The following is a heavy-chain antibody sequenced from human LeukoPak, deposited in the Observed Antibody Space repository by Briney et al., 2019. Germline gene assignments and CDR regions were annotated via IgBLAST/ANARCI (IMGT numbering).Heavy chain of an antibody. Sequence: GGSLRLSCAASGFTFSSYAMTWVRQAPGKGLEWVSGISGSGGSTYYADSVKGRFTISRDNAKNSLYLQMNSLRAEDTAVYYCARGWELRKYFDYWGQGTLVTVSS. V-gene: IGHV3-23*01. CDR3: ARGWELRKYFDY. J-gene: IGHJ4*02. D-gene: IGHD1-26*01. CDR1: GFTFSSYA. CDR2: ISGSGGST.